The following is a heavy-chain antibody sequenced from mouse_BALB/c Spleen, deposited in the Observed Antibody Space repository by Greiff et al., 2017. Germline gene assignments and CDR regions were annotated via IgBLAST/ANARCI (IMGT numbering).Heavy chain of an antibody. D-gene: IGHD1-2*01. V-gene: IGHV1S22*01. Sequence: LKQPGSELVRPGASVKLSCKASGYTFTSYWMHWVKQRPGQGLEWIGNIYTGSGSTNYDEKFKSKATLTVDTSSSTAYLQLSSLTSEDSAVYYGTRGGPATAWFAYWGQGTLVTVSA. CDR1: GYTFTSYW. CDR2: IYTGSGST. J-gene: IGHJ3*01. CDR3: TRGGPATAWFAY.